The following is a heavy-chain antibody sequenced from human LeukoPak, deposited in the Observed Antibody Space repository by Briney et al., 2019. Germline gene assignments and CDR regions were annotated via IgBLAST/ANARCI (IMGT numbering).Heavy chain of an antibody. CDR3: ARVRSVRPGY. CDR1: GFTFSSYA. J-gene: IGHJ4*02. Sequence: PGGSLRLSCAASGFTFSSYAMHWVRQAPGKGLEWVAVISYDGSNKYYADSVKGRFTISRDNSKNTLYLQMNSLRAEDTAVYYCARVRSVRPGYWGQGTLVTVSS. D-gene: IGHD1-26*01. CDR2: ISYDGSNK. V-gene: IGHV3-30-3*01.